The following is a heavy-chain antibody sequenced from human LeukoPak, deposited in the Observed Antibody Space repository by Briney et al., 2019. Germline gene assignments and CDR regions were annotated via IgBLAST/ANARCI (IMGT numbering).Heavy chain of an antibody. CDR2: IYYSGST. CDR3: ARDLGWQQLPPGYYYYGMDV. D-gene: IGHD6-13*01. CDR1: GGSISSYY. Sequence: SETLSLTCSVSGGSISSYYWSWIRQPPGKGLEYIGYIYYSGSTNYNPSLKSRVTISVDTSKDQFSLNLTSVTAEDTAVYYCARDLGWQQLPPGYYYYGMDVWGQGTTVTVSS. J-gene: IGHJ6*02. V-gene: IGHV4-59*01.